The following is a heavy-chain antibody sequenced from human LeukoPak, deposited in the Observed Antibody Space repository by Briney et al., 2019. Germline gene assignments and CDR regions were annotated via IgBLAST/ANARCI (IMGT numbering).Heavy chain of an antibody. D-gene: IGHD3-10*01. V-gene: IGHV3-48*02. CDR3: ARSMVRGGYAFDI. CDR1: GFSISNYG. Sequence: GGSLRLSCAGSGFSISNYGMNWVRQAPGKGLEWLSYIRSDSSTKYYADSVEGRFTISRDNAKNSLYLQMNSLRDEDTAVYYCARSMVRGGYAFDIWGQGTMVTVSS. J-gene: IGHJ3*02. CDR2: IRSDSSTK.